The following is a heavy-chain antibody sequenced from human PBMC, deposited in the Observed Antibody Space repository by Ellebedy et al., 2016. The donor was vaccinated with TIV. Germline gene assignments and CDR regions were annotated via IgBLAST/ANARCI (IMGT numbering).Heavy chain of an antibody. Sequence: GESLKISCKGSGYSFSSYWITWVRQMPGKGLEWMGRIDPTDSYTNYSPSFEGHVTMSADKSISTAYLQWSSLKPSDTAMYYCARHYCSGGSCYSGRAAFDLWGQGTMVTVSS. V-gene: IGHV5-10-1*01. CDR1: GYSFSSYW. CDR3: ARHYCSGGSCYSGRAAFDL. CDR2: IDPTDSYT. D-gene: IGHD2-15*01. J-gene: IGHJ3*01.